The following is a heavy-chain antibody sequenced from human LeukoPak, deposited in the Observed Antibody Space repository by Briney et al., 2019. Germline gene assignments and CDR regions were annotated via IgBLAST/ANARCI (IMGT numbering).Heavy chain of an antibody. V-gene: IGHV3-74*01. CDR1: GFGFSSHW. CDR2: SNSDGSVR. Sequence: GSLRLSCAASGFGFSSHWMHWVRQAPGKGLVWVSRSNSDGSVRNYADSVEGRFIISRDNAKNTLYLQMNNLGVEDTAVYFCARDPSVNNAIGYNWFDHWGQGALVTVSS. D-gene: IGHD2/OR15-2a*01. CDR3: ARDPSVNNAIGYNWFDH. J-gene: IGHJ5*02.